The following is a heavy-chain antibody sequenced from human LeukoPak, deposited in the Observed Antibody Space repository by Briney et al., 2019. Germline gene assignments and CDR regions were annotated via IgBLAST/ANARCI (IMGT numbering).Heavy chain of an antibody. D-gene: IGHD3-3*01. CDR1: GGSFSGYY. V-gene: IGHV4-34*01. CDR2: INHSGST. Sequence: SETLSLTCAVYGGSFSGYYWSWIRQPPGKGVEWIGEINHSGSTNYNPSLKSRVTISVDTSKNQFSLKLSSVTAADTAVYYCARVVKREYYDFWSDYYYGMDVWGQGTTVTVSS. CDR3: ARVVKREYYDFWSDYYYGMDV. J-gene: IGHJ6*02.